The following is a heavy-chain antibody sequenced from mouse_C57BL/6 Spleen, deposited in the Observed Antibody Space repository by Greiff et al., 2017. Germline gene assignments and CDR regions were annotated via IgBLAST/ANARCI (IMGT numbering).Heavy chain of an antibody. V-gene: IGHV14-2*01. J-gene: IGHJ2*01. D-gene: IGHD4-1*01. CDR2: IDPEDGET. CDR1: GFNIQDYY. Sequence: EVQLQQSGAELVQPGASVKLSCTASGFNIQDYYMHWVKQRTEQGLEWIGRIDPEDGETKYAPKFQGKATITAATSSNTAYLQLSSLTAEDTAVYYCARSLTGSYFDYWGQGTTLTVSS. CDR3: ARSLTGSYFDY.